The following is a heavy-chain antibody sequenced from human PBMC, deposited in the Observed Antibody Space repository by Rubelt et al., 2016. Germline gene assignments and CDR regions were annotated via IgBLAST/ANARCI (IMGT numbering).Heavy chain of an antibody. V-gene: IGHV4-39*07. CDR1: GGSISSSSYF. CDR3: AREPKPYSGIPTGAFDI. D-gene: IGHD1-26*01. Sequence: QLQLQESGPGLVKPSETLSLTCTVSGGSISSSSYFWGRIRQPPGKGLEWLGSINYSGSTYSNPSLKSRIHISVDTTKNQFALNLSSVTAAETAVYYCAREPKPYSGIPTGAFDIWGQGTIVTVSS. CDR2: INYSGST. J-gene: IGHJ3*02.